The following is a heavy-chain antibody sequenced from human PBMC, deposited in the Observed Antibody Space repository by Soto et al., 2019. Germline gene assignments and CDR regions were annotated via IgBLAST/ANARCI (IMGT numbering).Heavy chain of an antibody. CDR2: IWYDGSNK. CDR3: ARDNTFGVLWFGELLKVDAFDI. CDR1: GFTFSSYG. D-gene: IGHD3-10*01. Sequence: GGSLRLSSAASGFTFSSYGMHWVRQAPGKGLEWVAVIWYDGSNKYYADSVKGRFTISRDNSKNTLYLQMNSLRAEDTAVYYCARDNTFGVLWFGELLKVDAFDIWGQGTMVTVSS. V-gene: IGHV3-33*01. J-gene: IGHJ3*02.